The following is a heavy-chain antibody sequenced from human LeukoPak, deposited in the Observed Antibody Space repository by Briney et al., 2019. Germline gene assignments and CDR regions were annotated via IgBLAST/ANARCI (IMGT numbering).Heavy chain of an antibody. J-gene: IGHJ3*02. D-gene: IGHD3-9*01. CDR3: VKDGGLYYDIFKEAFDI. Sequence: SETLSLTCTVSGDSVSSYYWSWIRQPPGKRLEWIGCIYYSESATYNPSLKSRVTISLDTSKNQFFLKLSSVTAADTAVYYCVKDGGLYYDIFKEAFDIWGQGTMVTVSS. CDR1: GDSVSSYY. V-gene: IGHV4-59*02. CDR2: IYYSESA.